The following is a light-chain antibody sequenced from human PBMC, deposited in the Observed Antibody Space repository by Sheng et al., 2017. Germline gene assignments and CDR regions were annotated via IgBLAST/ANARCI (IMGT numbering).Light chain of an antibody. CDR3: GTWDRSLTLYV. J-gene: IGLJ1*01. CDR2: DNN. Sequence: QSVLTQPPSVSAAPGQKVTISCSGSSSNIGNNFVSWFQQLPGTAPKLLIYDNNKRPSGIPDRFSASKSDTSATLDITGLQTADEAEYYCGTWDRSLTLYVFGTGTKVIVL. V-gene: IGLV1-51*01. CDR1: SSNIGNNF.